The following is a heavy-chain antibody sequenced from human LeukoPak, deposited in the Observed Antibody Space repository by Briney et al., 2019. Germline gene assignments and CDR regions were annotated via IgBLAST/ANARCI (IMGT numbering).Heavy chain of an antibody. CDR1: GFTVSSNY. V-gene: IGHV3-66*01. J-gene: IGHJ6*02. CDR3: ARDRFSSRYPGRYYGMDV. D-gene: IGHD6-13*01. Sequence: PGGSLRLSCAASGFTVSSNYMSWVRQAPGKELEWVSVIYSGGSTDYADSVKGRFTISRDNSKNTLYLQMNSLRAEDTAVYYCARDRFSSRYPGRYYGMDVWGQGTTVTVSS. CDR2: IYSGGST.